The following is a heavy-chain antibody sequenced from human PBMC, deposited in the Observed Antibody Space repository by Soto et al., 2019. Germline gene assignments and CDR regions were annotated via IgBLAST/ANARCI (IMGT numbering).Heavy chain of an antibody. CDR1: GGSISSYY. CDR3: ARELRYFDWLLYNWFDP. V-gene: IGHV4-59*01. J-gene: IGHJ5*02. CDR2: IYYSGST. D-gene: IGHD3-9*01. Sequence: PSETLSLTCTASGGSISSYYWSWIRQPPGKGLEWIGYIYYSGSTNYNPSLKSRVTISVDTSKNQFSLKLSSVTAADTAVYYCARELRYFDWLLYNWFDPWGQGTLVTVSS.